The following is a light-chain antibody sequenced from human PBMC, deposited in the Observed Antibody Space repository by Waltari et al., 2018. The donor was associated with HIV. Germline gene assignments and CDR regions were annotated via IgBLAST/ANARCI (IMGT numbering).Light chain of an antibody. CDR3: QHRNNWAV. J-gene: IGKJ3*01. CDR2: GAF. V-gene: IGKV3-11*01. Sequence: LIYGAFNRATGIPARFSASGSGTDFTLTISSLEPEDFAVYYCQHRNNWAVFGPGTKVDI.